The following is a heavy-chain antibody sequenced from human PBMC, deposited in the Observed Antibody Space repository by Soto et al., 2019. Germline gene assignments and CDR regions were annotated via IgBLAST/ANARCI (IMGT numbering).Heavy chain of an antibody. V-gene: IGHV4-31*03. CDR1: GGSISSGGYY. CDR2: IYYSGST. J-gene: IGHJ5*02. Sequence: QVQLQESGPGLVKPSQTLSLTCTVSGGSISSGGYYWSWIRQHPGKGLEWIGYIYYSGSTYYNPSLKSRVTISVDTSKNQFSLKLSSVTAADTAVYYCARGGIAAAGTVKWFDPWGQGTLVTVSS. D-gene: IGHD6-13*01. CDR3: ARGGIAAAGTVKWFDP.